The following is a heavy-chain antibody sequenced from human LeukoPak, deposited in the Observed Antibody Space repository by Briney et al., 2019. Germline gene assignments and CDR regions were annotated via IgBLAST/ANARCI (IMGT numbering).Heavy chain of an antibody. CDR1: GFTFSSYG. J-gene: IGHJ4*02. CDR2: ISYDGSNK. D-gene: IGHD3-22*01. Sequence: GRSLRLSCTASGFTFSSYGMHWVRQAPGKGLEWVAVISYDGSNKYYADSVKGRFTISRDNSKNTLYLQMNSLRAEDTAVYYCAKDRDRGYDSSGYYFDYWGQGTLVTVSS. V-gene: IGHV3-30*18. CDR3: AKDRDRGYDSSGYYFDY.